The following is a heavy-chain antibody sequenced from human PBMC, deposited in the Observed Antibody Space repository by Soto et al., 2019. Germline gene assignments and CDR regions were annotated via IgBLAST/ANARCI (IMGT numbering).Heavy chain of an antibody. CDR3: AREVPRGYYFDY. Sequence: GASVKVSCKASGGTFSSYTISWVRQAPGQGLEWMGRIIPILGIANYAQKFQGRVTITADKSTSTAYMELSSLRSEDTAVYYCAREVPRGYYFDYWGQGTLVTVSS. J-gene: IGHJ4*02. D-gene: IGHD3-10*01. CDR2: IIPILGIA. V-gene: IGHV1-69*04. CDR1: GGTFSSYT.